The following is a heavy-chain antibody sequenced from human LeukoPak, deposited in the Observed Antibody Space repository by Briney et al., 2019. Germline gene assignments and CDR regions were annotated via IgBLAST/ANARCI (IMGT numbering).Heavy chain of an antibody. CDR1: GYTFTSYY. D-gene: IGHD6-19*01. V-gene: IGHV1-46*01. CDR2: INPSGGST. CDR3: ARDLIRKIAVAGNYYFDY. J-gene: IGHJ4*02. Sequence: ASVKVSCKASGYTFTSYYMHWVRQAPGQGLEWMGIINPSGGSTSYAQKFQGRVTMTRDTSTSTVYMELSSLRSEDTAVYYCARDLIRKIAVAGNYYFDYWGQGTLVTVSS.